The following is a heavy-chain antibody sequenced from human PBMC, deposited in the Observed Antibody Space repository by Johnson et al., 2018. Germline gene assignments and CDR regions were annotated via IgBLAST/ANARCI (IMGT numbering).Heavy chain of an antibody. CDR2: ISWNSDII. D-gene: IGHD6-19*01. CDR1: GFIFDDSA. Sequence: VQLVESGGGLVQPGRSMRLSCAASGFIFDDSAMHWVRQAPGKGLEWVSSISWNSDIIHYADSVKGRFTISRDNAKNSLDMQMNSLRAEDTALYYGVKYSSGWLVQVAFDVWGQGTMVTVSS. CDR3: VKYSSGWLVQVAFDV. J-gene: IGHJ3*01. V-gene: IGHV3-9*01.